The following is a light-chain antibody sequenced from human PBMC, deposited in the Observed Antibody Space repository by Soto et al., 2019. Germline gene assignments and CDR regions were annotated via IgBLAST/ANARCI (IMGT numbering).Light chain of an antibody. CDR2: DAS. J-gene: IGKJ1*01. CDR1: QRLXNY. CDR3: QKYKRATQT. V-gene: IGKV1-27*01. Sequence: IRMTQSTSSLSASVGDRVTITCRASQRLXNYLDWYQGKPGKVPKLLXDDASTLHSGVPSRLSGSGSATDFTLPISSLQPEYGANYYCQKYKRATQTFGQGTKVDIK.